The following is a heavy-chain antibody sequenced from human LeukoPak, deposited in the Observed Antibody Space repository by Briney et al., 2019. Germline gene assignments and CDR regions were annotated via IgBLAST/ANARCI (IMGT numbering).Heavy chain of an antibody. CDR2: ISSSGSTI. Sequence: PGGSLTLSCAASGFTFSDYYMSWIRQAPGKGLEWVSYISSSGSTIYYADSVKGRFTISRDNAKNSLYLQMNSLRAEDTAVYYCARDHAYYYDSSGYYGYDYWGQGTLVTVSS. CDR3: ARDHAYYYDSSGYYGYDY. V-gene: IGHV3-11*01. J-gene: IGHJ4*02. D-gene: IGHD3-22*01. CDR1: GFTFSDYY.